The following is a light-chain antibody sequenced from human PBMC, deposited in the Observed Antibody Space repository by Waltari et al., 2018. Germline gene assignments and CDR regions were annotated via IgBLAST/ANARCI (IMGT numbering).Light chain of an antibody. Sequence: QSALTQPASVSGSPGQSITISCTGTSSDVGGYNYVSWSQQHPGKAPKLMIYDVSNRPSGVSNRFSGSKSGNTASLTISGLQAEDEADYYCSSYTSSNTLYVFGTGTKVTVL. CDR2: DVS. J-gene: IGLJ1*01. CDR1: SSDVGGYNY. CDR3: SSYTSSNTLYV. V-gene: IGLV2-14*03.